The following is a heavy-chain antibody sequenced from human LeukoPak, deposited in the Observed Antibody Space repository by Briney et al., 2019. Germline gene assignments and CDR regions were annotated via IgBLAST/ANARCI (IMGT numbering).Heavy chain of an antibody. CDR1: GASISSSY. CDR2: IYASGST. Sequence: SETLSLTCTVSGASISSSYWSWIRQPAGKGLEWIGRIYASGSTDYNPSLKSRVTISVDKSKNQFSLKLSSVTAADTAVYYCARGGFTMVRGVIIDDAFDIWGQGTMVTVSS. J-gene: IGHJ3*02. V-gene: IGHV4-4*07. D-gene: IGHD3-10*01. CDR3: ARGGFTMVRGVIIDDAFDI.